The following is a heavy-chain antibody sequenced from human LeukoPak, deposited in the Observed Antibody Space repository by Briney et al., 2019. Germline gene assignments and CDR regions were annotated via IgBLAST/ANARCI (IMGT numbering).Heavy chain of an antibody. D-gene: IGHD3-22*01. Sequence: ASVKVSCKASGYTFTSYVISWVRQAPGQGLEWMGWISAYNGNTNYAQKLQGRVTMTTDTSTSTAYMELRSLRSDDTAVYYCARDVSGFYYDSSGSPLLVYWGQGTLVTVSS. CDR2: ISAYNGNT. CDR1: GYTFTSYV. J-gene: IGHJ4*02. V-gene: IGHV1-18*01. CDR3: ARDVSGFYYDSSGSPLLVY.